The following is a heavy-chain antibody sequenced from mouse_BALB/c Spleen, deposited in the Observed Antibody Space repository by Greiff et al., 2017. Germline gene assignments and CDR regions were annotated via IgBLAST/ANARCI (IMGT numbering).Heavy chain of an antibody. CDR2: IWSDGST. Sequence: VQRVESGPDLVAPSQSLSITCTVSGFSLTSYGVHWVRQPPGKGLEWLVVIWSDGSTTYNSALKSRLSISKDNSKSQVFLKMNSLQTDDTAMYYCARHEDYYGSSAWFAYWGQGTLVTVSA. D-gene: IGHD1-1*01. J-gene: IGHJ3*01. CDR3: ARHEDYYGSSAWFAY. V-gene: IGHV2-6-2*01. CDR1: GFSLTSYG.